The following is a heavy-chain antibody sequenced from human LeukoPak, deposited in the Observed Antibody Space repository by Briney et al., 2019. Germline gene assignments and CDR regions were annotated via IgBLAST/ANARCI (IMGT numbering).Heavy chain of an antibody. CDR1: GFSFTSYY. CDR2: INPSVGTT. V-gene: IGHV1-46*01. J-gene: IGHJ4*02. CDR3: ARGFSIVGMYLDY. D-gene: IGHD1-26*01. Sequence: GASVKVSCKASGFSFTSYYMHWVRQAPGQGLEWMGIINPSVGTTTYAQKFQGRVSVTRDMSTSTVHMELSSLRSEDTAVYYCARGFSIVGMYLDYCGRGTLVTVS.